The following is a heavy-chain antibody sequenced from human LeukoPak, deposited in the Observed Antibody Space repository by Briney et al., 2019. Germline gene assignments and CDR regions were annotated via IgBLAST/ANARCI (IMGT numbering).Heavy chain of an antibody. CDR3: ARIEWERLGRAFDI. CDR2: IYSAGAT. CDR1: GFTVSDNY. J-gene: IGHJ3*02. Sequence: GGSLRLSCAASGFTVSDNYMTWVRQAPGKGLEWVSSIYSAGATHYAESVKGRFTISRDNSKNTLYLQMDSLRAEDMAVYYCARIEWERLGRAFDIWGQGTMVTVSS. D-gene: IGHD1-26*01. V-gene: IGHV3-53*01.